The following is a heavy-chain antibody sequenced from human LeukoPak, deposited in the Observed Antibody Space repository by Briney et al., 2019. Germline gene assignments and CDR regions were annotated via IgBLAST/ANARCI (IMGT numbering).Heavy chain of an antibody. CDR1: GGSFSGYY. Sequence: PSETLSLTCAVYGGSFSGYYWSWIRQPPGKGLEWIGEINHSGSTNYNPSLKSRVTISVDTSKNQFSLKLSSVTAADTAVYYCARHGYSSSWSYVDYWGQGTLVTVSS. V-gene: IGHV4-34*01. CDR2: INHSGST. J-gene: IGHJ4*02. CDR3: ARHGYSSSWSYVDY. D-gene: IGHD6-13*01.